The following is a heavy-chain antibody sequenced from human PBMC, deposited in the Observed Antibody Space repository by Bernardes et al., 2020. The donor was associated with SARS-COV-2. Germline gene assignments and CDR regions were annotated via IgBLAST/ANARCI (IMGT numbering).Heavy chain of an antibody. V-gene: IGHV3-66*02. D-gene: IGHD3-9*01. CDR1: GFTVSYNY. Sequence: GGSLRLSCAVSGFTVSYNYMNWVRQAPGKGLEWVSVIYSGGSTFYADSVKGRFTISRDNSKNTLYLQMNSLKTEDTAVYYCATQSRPYYDILTGSYVWGQGTLVTVSS. CDR3: ATQSRPYYDILTGSYV. CDR2: IYSGGST. J-gene: IGHJ4*02.